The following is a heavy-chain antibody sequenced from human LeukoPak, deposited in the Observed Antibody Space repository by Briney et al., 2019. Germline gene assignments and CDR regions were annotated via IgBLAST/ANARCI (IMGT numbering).Heavy chain of an antibody. Sequence: PSETLSLTCTVSGGSIGVTNYYWGWFRQAPGKGLEWIGSVFYSGSTNYNPSLKSRVTISVDTSKNQFSLKLSSVTAADTAVYYCAGCVRGGSYWGGFYYFDYWGQGTLVTVSS. V-gene: IGHV4-39*07. J-gene: IGHJ4*02. D-gene: IGHD1-26*01. CDR1: GGSIGVTNYY. CDR3: AGCVRGGSYWGGFYYFDY. CDR2: VFYSGST.